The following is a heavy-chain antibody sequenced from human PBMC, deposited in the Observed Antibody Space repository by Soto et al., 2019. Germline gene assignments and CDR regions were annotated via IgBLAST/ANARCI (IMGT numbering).Heavy chain of an antibody. CDR3: ARKYSSAPEY. CDR2: IYYSGRT. Sequence: QLQLQESGPGLVKPSETLSLTCTVSGGSISSSSYYWVWIRPPPGKGLEWIGSIYYSGRTFYSPSLRSRVTISVDTSKNQFSLRVSSVTAADTAVYYCARKYSSAPEYWGQGTLVTVSS. V-gene: IGHV4-39*01. CDR1: GGSISSSSYY. J-gene: IGHJ4*02. D-gene: IGHD6-25*01.